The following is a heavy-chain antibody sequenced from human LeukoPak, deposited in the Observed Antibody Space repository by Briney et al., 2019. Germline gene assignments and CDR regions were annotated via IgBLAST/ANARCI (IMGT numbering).Heavy chain of an antibody. J-gene: IGHJ4*02. CDR2: INPNSGGT. Sequence: ASVKVSCKASGYTFTGYYMHWVRQAPGQGLEWMGWINPNSGGTNYAQKFQGRVTMTRDTSISTAYMELSRLRSDDTAVYYCARDSYYYGSGSLFDYWGQGTLVTVSS. CDR1: GYTFTGYY. CDR3: ARDSYYYGSGSLFDY. V-gene: IGHV1-2*02. D-gene: IGHD3-10*01.